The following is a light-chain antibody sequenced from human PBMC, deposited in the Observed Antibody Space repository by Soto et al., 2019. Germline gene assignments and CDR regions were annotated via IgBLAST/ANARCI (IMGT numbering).Light chain of an antibody. CDR1: QSISSY. CDR3: QQSYSTPLT. V-gene: IGKV1-39*01. Sequence: DIQMTQSPSSLSASVGDRVTITCRASQSISSYLNWYQQKPGKAPKVLIYAAYSLQSGVQSRFSGSGSGTDFTLTIRSLQPEDFATYYCQQSYSTPLTFGGGTKVDIK. J-gene: IGKJ4*01. CDR2: AAY.